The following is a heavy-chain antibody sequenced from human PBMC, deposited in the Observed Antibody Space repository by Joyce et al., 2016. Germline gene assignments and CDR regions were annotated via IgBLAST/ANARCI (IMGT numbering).Heavy chain of an antibody. J-gene: IGHJ6*03. D-gene: IGHD3-10*01. Sequence: EVQLVESGGGLVKPGGSLRLSCAASGFTFSSSSMSWIRQAPGKGLEWVAAINGNSYFIFHADSVKGRFTVSRDNAKNTLYLQMNSLRVEDTAVFYCVRGGEDYSYSMDVWGQGTTVTVSS. CDR1: GFTFSSSS. CDR2: INGNSYFI. CDR3: VRGGEDYSYSMDV. V-gene: IGHV3-21*01.